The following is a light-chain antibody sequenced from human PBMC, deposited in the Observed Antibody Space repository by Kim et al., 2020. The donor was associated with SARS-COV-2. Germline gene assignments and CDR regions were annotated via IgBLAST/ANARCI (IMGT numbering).Light chain of an antibody. Sequence: GDRVTITCRASQSISSWLAWYQQKPGKAPNLLIYDASNLESGVPSRFSGSGSGTEFTLTISSLQPDDFATYYCQQYHTFTLTFGGGTKLDI. J-gene: IGKJ4*01. CDR3: QQYHTFTLT. V-gene: IGKV1-5*01. CDR1: QSISSW. CDR2: DAS.